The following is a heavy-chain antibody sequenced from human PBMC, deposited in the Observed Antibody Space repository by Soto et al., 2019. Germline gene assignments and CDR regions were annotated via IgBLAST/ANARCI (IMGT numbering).Heavy chain of an antibody. CDR2: IYWDDDK. V-gene: IGHV2-5*02. CDR3: AHSRCGGDCLQSYSSHYYYGMDV. CDR1: GFSLSTSGVG. D-gene: IGHD2-21*02. Sequence: QITLKESGPTLVRPTQTLTLTCTFSGFSLSTSGVGVGWIRQPPGKALEGLALIYWDDDKRYKPSLKSRLTITKDTSKNQVVLTMTNMDPVDTATYYCAHSRCGGDCLQSYSSHYYYGMDVWGQGTTVTVSS. J-gene: IGHJ6*02.